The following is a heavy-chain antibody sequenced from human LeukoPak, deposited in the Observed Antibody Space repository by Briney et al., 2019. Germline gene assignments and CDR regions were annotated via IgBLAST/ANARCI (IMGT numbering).Heavy chain of an antibody. J-gene: IGHJ6*02. CDR3: ARGGVRDFFYYAMDV. CDR2: IYSGGKT. Sequence: GGSLRLSCAASGFTVGSNYMSWVRQAPGKGLEWVSVIYSGGKTFYADSVKGRFTISKDNSKNTLYLQMNSLRAEDTAVYYCARGGVRDFFYYAMDVWGQGTTVTVSS. V-gene: IGHV3-53*01. CDR1: GFTVGSNY. D-gene: IGHD3-10*01.